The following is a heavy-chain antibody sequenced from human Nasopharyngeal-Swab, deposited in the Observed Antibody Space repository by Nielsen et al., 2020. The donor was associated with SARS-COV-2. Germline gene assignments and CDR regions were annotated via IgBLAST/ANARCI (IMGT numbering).Heavy chain of an antibody. V-gene: IGHV1-69*13. CDR2: IIPVFGTP. Sequence: SVKISCKSSGGTFRNSGFSWVRQAPGQGLEWMGGIIPVFGTPLYAQKFQGRVTISADESTTTTYMELSSLRSQDTAVYYCAKVRTNYGMGLNGALDPWGQGTLVTVSS. CDR3: AKVRTNYGMGLNGALDP. D-gene: IGHD4-17*01. CDR1: GGTFRNSG. J-gene: IGHJ5*02.